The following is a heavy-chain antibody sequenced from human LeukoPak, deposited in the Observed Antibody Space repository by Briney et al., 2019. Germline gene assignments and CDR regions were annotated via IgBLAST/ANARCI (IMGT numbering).Heavy chain of an antibody. CDR2: ISWNSARI. J-gene: IGHJ4*02. D-gene: IGHD3-3*01. CDR3: AKDIDYDFARGYFDY. CDR1: GFTFDDYA. V-gene: IGHV3-9*03. Sequence: PGGSLRLSCAASGFTFDDYAMHWVRRAPGKGLEWVSGISWNSARIDYADSVKGRFTISRDNAKNSLYLQMNSLRAEDMALYYCAKDIDYDFARGYFDYWGQGTLVTVSS.